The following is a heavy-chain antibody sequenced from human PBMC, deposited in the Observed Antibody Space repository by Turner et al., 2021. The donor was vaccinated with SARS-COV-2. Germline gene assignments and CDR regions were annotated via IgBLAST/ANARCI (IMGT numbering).Heavy chain of an antibody. CDR3: AKDGAPFLLYFGEPTFYFDY. CDR1: GFTFSSYG. D-gene: IGHD3-10*01. V-gene: IGHV3-30*18. CDR2: ISYYGSNK. Sequence: QVQLVESGGGVVQPGRSLRLSCAASGFTFSSYGMHWVRQAPGKGLEWVAVISYYGSNKYYADSVKGRFTISRDNSKNTLYLQMNSLRAEDTAVYYCAKDGAPFLLYFGEPTFYFDYWGQGTLVTVSS. J-gene: IGHJ4*02.